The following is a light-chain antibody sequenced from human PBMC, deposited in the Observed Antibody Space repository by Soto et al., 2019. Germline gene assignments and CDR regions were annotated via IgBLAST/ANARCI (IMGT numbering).Light chain of an antibody. CDR3: QQTYSAWT. CDR1: QSITSY. J-gene: IGKJ1*01. V-gene: IGKV1-39*01. Sequence: DIQMTQSPSSLSASVGDRVTITCRASQSITSYLNWYQQKPGKAPNLLIYAASSLQGGVPSRFSGSGSGTDFTLTISSLQPEDFATYYCQQTYSAWTFGQGTKVDIK. CDR2: AAS.